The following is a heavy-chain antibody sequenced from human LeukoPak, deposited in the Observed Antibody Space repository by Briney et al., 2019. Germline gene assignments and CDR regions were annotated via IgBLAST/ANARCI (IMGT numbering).Heavy chain of an antibody. Sequence: SETLSLTCSISGFSISSFYWSWMRQSPRKGLEWIGHVYFTGSTTYNPSLKSRVTISVDTPKNQFSLKLRSVTAADTAVYYCARDYGDIPPDWYYDLWGRGTLVTVSS. D-gene: IGHD4-17*01. CDR1: GFSISSFY. V-gene: IGHV4-59*01. J-gene: IGHJ2*01. CDR3: ARDYGDIPPDWYYDL. CDR2: VYFTGST.